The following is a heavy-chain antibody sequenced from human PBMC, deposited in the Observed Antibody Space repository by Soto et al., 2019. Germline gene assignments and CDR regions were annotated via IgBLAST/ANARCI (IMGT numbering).Heavy chain of an antibody. CDR1: GFTFSGFV. J-gene: IGHJ5*02. V-gene: IGHV3-33*01. Sequence: GGSLRLSCVTSGFTFSGFVMQWVRQAPGKGLEWVAVIWYDGSDKYYADSVKGRFTISRDNSKNTLYLQMNSLRAEDTAVYYCVRGSSCTTTTCYNLAWFAPWGRGTLVTVS. D-gene: IGHD2-2*02. CDR2: IWYDGSDK. CDR3: VRGSSCTTTTCYNLAWFAP.